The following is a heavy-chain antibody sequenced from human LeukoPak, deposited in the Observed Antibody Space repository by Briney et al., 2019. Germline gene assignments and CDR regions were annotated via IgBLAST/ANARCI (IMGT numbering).Heavy chain of an antibody. V-gene: IGHV3-48*01. Sequence: GGSLRLSCAASGFTFSSYSMNWVRQAPGKGLEWVSYISSSSSTIYYADSVKGRFTISRDNAKNSLYLQMNSLRAEDTALYYCAKDTIKGEFDYWGQGTLVTVSS. CDR3: AKDTIKGEFDY. J-gene: IGHJ4*02. D-gene: IGHD3-10*01. CDR1: GFTFSSYS. CDR2: ISSSSSTI.